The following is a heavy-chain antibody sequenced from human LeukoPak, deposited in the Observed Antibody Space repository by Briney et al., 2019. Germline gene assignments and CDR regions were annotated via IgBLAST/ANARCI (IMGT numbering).Heavy chain of an antibody. CDR1: GYSFTSYW. CDR3: ARHAVYYGSGTRAFDI. D-gene: IGHD3-10*01. Sequence: GQPLKISCKGSGYSFTSYWIGWVGQMPGKGLEWMGIIYPGDSDTRYSPSFQGQVTITADKSISTAYLQWSSLKASDTAMYYCARHAVYYGSGTRAFDIWGQGTIVIRSS. J-gene: IGHJ3*02. V-gene: IGHV5-51*01. CDR2: IYPGDSDT.